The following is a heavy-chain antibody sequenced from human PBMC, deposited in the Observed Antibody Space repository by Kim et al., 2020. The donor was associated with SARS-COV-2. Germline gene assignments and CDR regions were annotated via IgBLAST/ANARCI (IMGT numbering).Heavy chain of an antibody. CDR3: ARHPRMTTILVVPDV. CDR2: IKEDGSEK. D-gene: IGHD3-22*01. Sequence: GGSLRLSCVAFGFSFSNYWMSWVRQAPGKGMEWVANIKEDGSEKYYVESVKGRFTISRDNGKNSLYLQMDSLRAEDTAVYYCARHPRMTTILVVPDVWGQGTTVTVSS. CDR1: GFSFSNYW. V-gene: IGHV3-7*01. J-gene: IGHJ6*02.